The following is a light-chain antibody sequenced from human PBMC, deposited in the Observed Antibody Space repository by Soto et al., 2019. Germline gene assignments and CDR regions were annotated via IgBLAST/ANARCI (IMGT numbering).Light chain of an antibody. CDR1: SGHNTYA. J-gene: IGLJ2*01. CDR2: VNNDGSH. V-gene: IGLV4-69*01. Sequence: QPVLTQSPSASASLGASVKLTCTLSSGHNTYAITWHQQQPEKGPRFLMKVNNDGSHFKGDRIPDRFSGSSSGTDRYLTISSLQSEDEADYYCQTWGTGIVVFGGGTKLTVL. CDR3: QTWGTGIVV.